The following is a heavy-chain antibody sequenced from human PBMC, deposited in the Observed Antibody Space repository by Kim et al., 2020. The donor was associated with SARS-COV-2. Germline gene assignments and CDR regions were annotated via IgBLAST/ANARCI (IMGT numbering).Heavy chain of an antibody. D-gene: IGHD3-10*01. V-gene: IGHV3-23*01. CDR2: ISTSGGST. CDR3: AKEGMVRVIIRLFDY. Sequence: GGSLRLSCAASRFTFSSYAMSWVRQAPGKGLEWVSSISTSGGSTYYADSVKGRFTISRDNSKNTLYLQMNSLRAEDTAVYYCAKEGMVRVIIRLFDYWGQGTLVTVSS. J-gene: IGHJ4*02. CDR1: RFTFSSYA.